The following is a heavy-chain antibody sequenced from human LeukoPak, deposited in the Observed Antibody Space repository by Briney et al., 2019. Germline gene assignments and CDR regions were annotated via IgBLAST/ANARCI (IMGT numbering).Heavy chain of an antibody. J-gene: IGHJ6*02. CDR3: AKNYHYAMEV. CDR1: GFTFSRYD. CDR2: IGTAGDT. V-gene: IGHV3-13*04. Sequence: GGSLRLSCAASGFTFSRYDMHWVRQATGKGLEWVSGIGTAGDTSYPGSVKGRFTISRENAKNSLYLQMNSLRAGDTAVYYCAKNYHYAMEVWGQGTTVTVSS.